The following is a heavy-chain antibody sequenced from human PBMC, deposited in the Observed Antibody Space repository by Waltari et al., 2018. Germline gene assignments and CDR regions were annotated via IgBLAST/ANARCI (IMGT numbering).Heavy chain of an antibody. Sequence: EVQLVESGGGLVQPGGSLRLSCAASGFTFSSYSMNWVRPAPGKGLEWVSYISSSSSTIYYADSVKGRFTISRDNAKNSLSLQMISLRSDDTAVYYCARTLFLWFGELTHFDYCGQGTLVTVSS. CDR2: ISSSSSTI. CDR1: GFTFSSYS. V-gene: IGHV3-48*04. CDR3: ARTLFLWFGELTHFDY. J-gene: IGHJ4*02. D-gene: IGHD3-10*01.